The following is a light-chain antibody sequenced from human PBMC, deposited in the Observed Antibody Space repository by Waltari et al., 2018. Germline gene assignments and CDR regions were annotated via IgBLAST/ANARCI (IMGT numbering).Light chain of an antibody. J-gene: IGLJ3*02. CDR2: KDS. CDR3: FAAADNYQGV. CDR1: ILAKKY. Sequence: SYELTQPSSVSVSPGQTARITCSGDILAKKYARWFQQKPGQAPVLVIFKDSERPSGIPGRLSGSSSGTTVTLTISGAQAEDEADYYCFAAADNYQGVFGGGTKLTVL. V-gene: IGLV3-27*01.